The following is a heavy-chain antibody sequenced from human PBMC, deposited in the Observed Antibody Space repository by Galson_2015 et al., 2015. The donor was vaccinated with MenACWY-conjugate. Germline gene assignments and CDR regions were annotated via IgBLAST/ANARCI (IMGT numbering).Heavy chain of an antibody. CDR3: AKLVEQQMDYHYYGMDV. CDR2: ISGSGGST. Sequence: SLRLSCAASGFTFSTYAMSWVRQAPGKGLEWVPAISGSGGSTYYADSVKGRFTISRDKSKNTLHLQMKSLRAEDTAVYYCAKLVEQQMDYHYYGMDVSGQGPTVTVS. CDR1: GFTFSTYA. V-gene: IGHV3-23*01. J-gene: IGHJ6*02. D-gene: IGHD6-13*01.